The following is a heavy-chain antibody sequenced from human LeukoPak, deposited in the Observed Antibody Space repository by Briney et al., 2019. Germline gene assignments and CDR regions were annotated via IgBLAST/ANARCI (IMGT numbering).Heavy chain of an antibody. CDR2: IIPILGIA. D-gene: IGHD1-20*01. CDR1: GGTFSSYA. CDR3: ARAEDNWNDGAFDT. Sequence: SVKVSCKASGGTFSSYAISWVRQAPGQGLEWMGRIIPILGIANYAQKFQGRVTITADKSRSTAYMELSSLRSEDTAVYYCARAEDNWNDGAFDTWGQGTMVTVSS. J-gene: IGHJ3*02. V-gene: IGHV1-69*04.